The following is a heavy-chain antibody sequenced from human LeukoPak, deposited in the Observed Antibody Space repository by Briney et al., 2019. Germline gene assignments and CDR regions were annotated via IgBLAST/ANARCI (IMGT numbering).Heavy chain of an antibody. CDR2: INSDGSST. CDR3: ARGYYYESSGPEDY. V-gene: IGHV3-74*01. D-gene: IGHD3-22*01. J-gene: IGHJ4*02. Sequence: GGSLRLSCAASGFTFSRYWMHWVRQAPGKGLVWVSRINSDGSSTSYADSVKGRFTISRDNAKNTLYLQMNSLRAEDTAVYYCARGYYYESSGPEDYWGQGTLVTVSS. CDR1: GFTFSRYW.